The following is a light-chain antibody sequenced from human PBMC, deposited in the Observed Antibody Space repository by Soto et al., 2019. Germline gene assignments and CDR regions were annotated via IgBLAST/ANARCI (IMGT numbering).Light chain of an antibody. CDR3: QKYDSVPFT. J-gene: IGKJ3*01. CDR2: GAS. V-gene: IGKV1-27*01. Sequence: DIQMTQSPSSLSASVRDRVTITCRASQGISNYLAWYQQKPGKVPELLIYGASTLQSGVPSRFSGSGSGTDFTLTISSLQPEDDATYYCQKYDSVPFTFGPGTKVDLK. CDR1: QGISNY.